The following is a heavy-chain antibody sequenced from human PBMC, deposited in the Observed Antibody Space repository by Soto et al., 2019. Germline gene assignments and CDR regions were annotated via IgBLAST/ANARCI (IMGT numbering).Heavy chain of an antibody. CDR1: SGSISSYY. J-gene: IGHJ6*03. Sequence: PSETLSLTCRASSGSISSYYWSWIRQPPGKGQERIGYIYYSGSTNYNPSLKSRVTISVDTAKNQFSLKLSSVTAADTAVYYCARVGYCSSTSCYGPDYYYYYMDVWGKGTTVTSP. V-gene: IGHV4-59*01. CDR2: IYYSGST. CDR3: ARVGYCSSTSCYGPDYYYYYMDV. D-gene: IGHD2-2*01.